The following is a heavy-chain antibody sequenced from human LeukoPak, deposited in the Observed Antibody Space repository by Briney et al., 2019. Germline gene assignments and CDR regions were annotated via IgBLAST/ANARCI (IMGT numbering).Heavy chain of an antibody. CDR1: GVSISSSNYY. CDR3: ARHRVAAVGTFYFDY. J-gene: IGHJ4*02. CDR2: IYYSGST. D-gene: IGHD6-13*01. Sequence: PSEALSVTCAVPGVSISSSNYYWGCIRQPPGEGLEWLVTIYYSGSTNYNPSLKSRVTTSVDTSKKLFSLKLSSVTAADTAVYYCARHRVAAVGTFYFDYWGQGTLVTVSS. V-gene: IGHV4-39*01.